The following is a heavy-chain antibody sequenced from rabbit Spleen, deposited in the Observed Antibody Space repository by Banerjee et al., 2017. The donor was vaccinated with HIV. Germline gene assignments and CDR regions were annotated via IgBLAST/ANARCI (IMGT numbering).Heavy chain of an antibody. V-gene: IGHV1S40*01. CDR3: ATSRAGNYAYDGMDL. CDR2: IDTGSSGFT. J-gene: IGHJ6*01. Sequence: QSLEESGGGLVQPEGSLTLTCTASGVSFSGNSYMCWVRQAPGKGLEWIACIDTGSSGFTYFASWAKGRFTISKTSSTTVTLQMTSLTVADTATYFCATSRAGNYAYDGMDLWGQGTLVTVS. D-gene: IGHD4-1*01. CDR1: GVSFSGNSY.